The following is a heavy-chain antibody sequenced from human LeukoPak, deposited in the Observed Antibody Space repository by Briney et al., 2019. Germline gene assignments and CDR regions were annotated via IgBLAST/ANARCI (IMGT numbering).Heavy chain of an antibody. CDR1: GYTFTSYD. CDR2: MNPNSGNT. D-gene: IGHD3-10*01. V-gene: IGHV1-8*01. J-gene: IGHJ6*03. CDR3: ASYYYGSGSYRYYYYMDV. Sequence: ASVKVSCKASGYTFTSYDINWVRQATGQGLEWMGWMNPNSGNTGYAQKFQGRVTMTRDTSISTAYMELSRLRSDDTAVYYCASYYYGSGSYRYYYYMDVWGKGTTVTVSS.